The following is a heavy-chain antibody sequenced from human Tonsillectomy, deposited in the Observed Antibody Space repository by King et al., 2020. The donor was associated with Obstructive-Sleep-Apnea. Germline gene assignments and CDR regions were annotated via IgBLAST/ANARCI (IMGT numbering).Heavy chain of an antibody. D-gene: IGHD2-21*02. V-gene: IGHV3-49*03. CDR2: SRNKAYGGTT. J-gene: IGHJ5*02. CDR1: GFTFGDYA. CDR3: TKCDGTFDP. Sequence: VQLVESGGGLVQPGRSLRLSCTASGFTFGDYAMGWFRQTPGKGLEWVGFSRNKAYGGTTEYAASVKGRFTISRDDSKNIAYLQMNSLKTEDTAMYYCTKCDGTFDPWGQGTLVTVSS.